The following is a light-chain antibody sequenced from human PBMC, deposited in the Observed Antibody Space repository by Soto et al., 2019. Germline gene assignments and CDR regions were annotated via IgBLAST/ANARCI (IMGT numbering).Light chain of an antibody. Sequence: AIQLTQSPSSLSASIGDRVTITCRASQGISSALAWYQKKPGKAPSLLIYGASTLESGVPSSFSGSGSGTDFTLTISSLQPEDVATYYCQHFNGYPRTFGQGTRLEIK. CDR1: QGISSA. CDR2: GAS. CDR3: QHFNGYPRT. J-gene: IGKJ5*01. V-gene: IGKV1-13*02.